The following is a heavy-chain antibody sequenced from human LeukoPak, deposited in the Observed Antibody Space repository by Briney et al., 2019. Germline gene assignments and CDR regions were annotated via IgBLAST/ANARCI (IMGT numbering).Heavy chain of an antibody. V-gene: IGHV4-4*07. CDR2: IYTSGST. J-gene: IGHJ6*02. CDR3: VKDGHGMDV. Sequence: PSETLSLTCSVSGGSISSYYWSWMRQPAGKGLQWIGRIYTSGSTNYNPSLKSRVTMSVETSKNQISLKLRSVIAADTAVYYCVKDGHGMDVWGQGTTVTVSS. CDR1: GGSISSYY.